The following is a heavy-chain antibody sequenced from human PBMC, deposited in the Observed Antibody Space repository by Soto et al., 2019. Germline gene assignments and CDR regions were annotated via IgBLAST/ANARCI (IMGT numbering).Heavy chain of an antibody. J-gene: IGHJ6*02. Sequence: QVQLVESGGGLVKPGGSLRLSCAASGFTFSDYYMSWIRQAPGKGLEWVSYISSSGSTIYYADSVKGRFTISRDNAKNSLFLQRNSLRAEDTAVYYCARVRRVSSSWYNYCGMDVCGQGTTVTVSS. CDR2: ISSSGSTI. CDR1: GFTFSDYY. V-gene: IGHV3-11*01. D-gene: IGHD6-13*01. CDR3: ARVRRVSSSWYNYCGMDV.